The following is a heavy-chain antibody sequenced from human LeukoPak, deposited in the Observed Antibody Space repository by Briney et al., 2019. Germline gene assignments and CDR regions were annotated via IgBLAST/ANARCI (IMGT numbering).Heavy chain of an antibody. V-gene: IGHV3-9*01. Sequence: GRSLRLSCAASGFTFDDYGMHWVRQAPGKGLEWVSGISWNSGSIGYGDSVKGRFTISRDNAKNSLYLQMNSLRADDTAFYYCARAEAHRITASPDYWGQGTLVTVSS. CDR2: ISWNSGSI. CDR3: ARAEAHRITASPDY. J-gene: IGHJ4*02. D-gene: IGHD1-20*01. CDR1: GFTFDDYG.